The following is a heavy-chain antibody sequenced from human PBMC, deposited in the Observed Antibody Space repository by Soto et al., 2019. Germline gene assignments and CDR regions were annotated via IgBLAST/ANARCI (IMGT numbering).Heavy chain of an antibody. CDR3: ARGQEGVVATH. CDR2: VKDGGHT. CDR1: GGSLSGYY. J-gene: IGHJ4*02. Sequence: QVQLQQWGAGLLKPSETLSLNCAVTGGSLSGYYWSWIRQPPGKGLEWIGEVKDGGHTNYSPSLRGRFPISSDTSNNHFSLRLNSVTAADTGVYYCARGQEGVVATHWDQGSLVTVSS. V-gene: IGHV4-34*01. D-gene: IGHD5-12*01.